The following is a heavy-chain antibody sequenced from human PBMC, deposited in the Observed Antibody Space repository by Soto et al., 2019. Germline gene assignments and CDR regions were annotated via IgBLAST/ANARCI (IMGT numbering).Heavy chain of an antibody. CDR1: GFTFSSYS. Sequence: EVQLVESGGGLVKPGGSLRLSCAASGFTFSSYSMNWVRQAPGKGLEWVSSISSSSSYIYYADSVKGRFTISRDNAKNSLNRKMNGLRAEDTAVYYWAKEEKRVEVVVAEAGDQPDYWGQGTLVPSPQ. CDR2: ISSSSSYI. D-gene: IGHD2-15*01. V-gene: IGHV3-21*01. CDR3: AKEEKRVEVVVAEAGDQPDY. J-gene: IGHJ4*02.